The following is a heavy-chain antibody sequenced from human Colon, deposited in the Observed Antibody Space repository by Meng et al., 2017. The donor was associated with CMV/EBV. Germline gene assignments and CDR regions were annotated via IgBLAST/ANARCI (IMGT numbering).Heavy chain of an antibody. D-gene: IGHD6-6*01. CDR1: TFRSYA. CDR2: IIPIFGTA. J-gene: IGHJ5*02. CDR3: AREGRKRSSSPFSWFDP. V-gene: IGHV1-69*05. Sequence: TFRSYAISWVRQAPGQGLEWMGGIIPIFGTANYAQKFQGRVTITTDESTSTAYMELSSLRSEDTAVYYCAREGRKRSSSPFSWFDPWGQGTLVTVSS.